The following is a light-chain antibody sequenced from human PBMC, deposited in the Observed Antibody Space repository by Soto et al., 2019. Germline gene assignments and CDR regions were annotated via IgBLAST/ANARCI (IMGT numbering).Light chain of an antibody. J-gene: IGKJ4*01. Sequence: EIVLTQSPGTLSLSPGERTTLSCRASLSVSSSYLPWNQQKPGQAPRLLIYGASSRASGIPDRFSGSGSESDFNLTISSLEPEDVSVYYCQQYGSSFTFGGGTKVEIK. CDR3: QQYGSSFT. CDR2: GAS. CDR1: LSVSSSY. V-gene: IGKV3-20*01.